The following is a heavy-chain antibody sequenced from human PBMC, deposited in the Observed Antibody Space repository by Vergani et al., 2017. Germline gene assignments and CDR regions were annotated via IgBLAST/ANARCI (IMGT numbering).Heavy chain of an antibody. Sequence: QVQLQQWGAGLLKPSETLSLTCAVYGGSFSGYYWSWIRQTPGKGREWIGEINHSGSTNYNPCLKSRVTISLDTSKNQFSLKLSSVTAADTAAYYCARGYCSGGSCYSHYYYYGMDVWGQGP. CDR2: INHSGST. CDR1: GGSFSGYY. D-gene: IGHD2-15*01. J-gene: IGHJ6*01. V-gene: IGHV4-34*01. CDR3: ARGYCSGGSCYSHYYYYGMDV.